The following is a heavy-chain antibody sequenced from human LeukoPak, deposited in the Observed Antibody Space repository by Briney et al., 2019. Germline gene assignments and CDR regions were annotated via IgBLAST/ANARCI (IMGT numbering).Heavy chain of an antibody. J-gene: IGHJ4*02. V-gene: IGHV3-74*01. CDR2: INSDGSST. Sequence: GGSLRLFCAASGFTFSSYWMHWARQAPGKGLVWVSRINSDGSSTSYADSVKGRFTISRDNAKNTLYLQMNSLRAEDTAVYYCARAPYYYDSSGYSEYWGQGTLVTVSS. CDR3: ARAPYYYDSSGYSEY. CDR1: GFTFSSYW. D-gene: IGHD3-22*01.